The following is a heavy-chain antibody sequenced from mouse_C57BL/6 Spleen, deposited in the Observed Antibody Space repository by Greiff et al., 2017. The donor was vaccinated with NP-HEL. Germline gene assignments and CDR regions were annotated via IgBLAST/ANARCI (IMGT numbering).Heavy chain of an antibody. CDR1: GHTFPPSC. CDR3: ARGAYGSSRFDY. J-gene: IGHJ2*01. Sequence: QVQLQQPGAELVNPGASVKLSCKASGHTFPPSCLPLSPPIRFPFLYFILMIHPPLSSTNYNEKFKSKATLTVDKSSSTAYMQLSSLTSEDSAVYYCARGAYGSSRFDYWGKGTTLTVSS. D-gene: IGHD1-1*01. CDR2: IHPPLSST. V-gene: IGHV1-64*01.